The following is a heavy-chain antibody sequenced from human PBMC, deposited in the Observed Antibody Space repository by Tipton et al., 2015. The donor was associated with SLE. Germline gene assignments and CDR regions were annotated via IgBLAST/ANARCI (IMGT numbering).Heavy chain of an antibody. V-gene: IGHV4-34*01. D-gene: IGHD3-9*01. J-gene: IGHJ5*02. CDR3: ARGGILTGYYPWFDP. Sequence: TLSLTCAVYGGSFSGYYWSWFRQPPGKGLEWIGEINHSGSTNYNPSLKSRVTISVDTSKNQFSLKLSSVTAADTAVYYCARGGILTGYYPWFDPWGQGTLVTVSS. CDR1: GGSFSGYY. CDR2: INHSGST.